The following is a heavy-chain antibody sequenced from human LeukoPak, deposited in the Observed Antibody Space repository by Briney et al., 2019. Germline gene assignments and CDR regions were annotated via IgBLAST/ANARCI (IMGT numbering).Heavy chain of an antibody. Sequence: SETLSLTCTVSGGSISSYYWSWIRQPPGKGLEWIGYIYYSGSTNYNPSLKSRVTISVDTSKNQFSLKLSSVTAADTAVYYCARRSYSSSIYFDYWGQGTLVTVSS. CDR1: GGSISSYY. J-gene: IGHJ4*02. CDR2: IYYSGST. CDR3: ARRSYSSSIYFDY. D-gene: IGHD6-6*01. V-gene: IGHV4-59*12.